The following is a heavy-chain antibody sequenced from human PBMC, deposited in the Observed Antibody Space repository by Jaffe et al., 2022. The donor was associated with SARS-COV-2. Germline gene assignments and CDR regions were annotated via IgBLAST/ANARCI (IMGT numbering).Heavy chain of an antibody. Sequence: QVQLVQSGAEVKKPGASVKVSCKASGYTFTSYGISWVRQAPGQGLEWMGWISAYNGNTNYAQKLQGRVTMTTDTSTSTAYMELRSLRSDDTAVYYCARYRVGWSGYPKVYYYYGMDVWGQGTTVTVSS. J-gene: IGHJ6*02. D-gene: IGHD3-3*01. CDR2: ISAYNGNT. CDR1: GYTFTSYG. CDR3: ARYRVGWSGYPKVYYYYGMDV. V-gene: IGHV1-18*01.